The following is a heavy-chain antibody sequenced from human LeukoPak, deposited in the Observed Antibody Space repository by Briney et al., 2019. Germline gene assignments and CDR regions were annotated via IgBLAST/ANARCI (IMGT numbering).Heavy chain of an antibody. Sequence: GGSLRLSCAASGFTFSSYGMHWVRQAPGKGLEWVAFIRYDGSNKYYADSVKGRFTISRDNSKNTLYLQMNSLRAEDTAVYYCAKGVTTAYYYYYMDVWGKGTTVTVSS. D-gene: IGHD4-17*01. CDR1: GFTFSSYG. J-gene: IGHJ6*03. V-gene: IGHV3-30*02. CDR3: AKGVTTAYYYYYMDV. CDR2: IRYDGSNK.